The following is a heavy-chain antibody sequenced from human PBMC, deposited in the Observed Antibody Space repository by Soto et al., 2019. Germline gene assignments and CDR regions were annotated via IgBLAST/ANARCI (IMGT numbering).Heavy chain of an antibody. CDR3: AKDPGRGYYYDSSGYLGWFDP. CDR1: GFTFSSYA. V-gene: IGHV3-23*01. CDR2: ISGSGGST. J-gene: IGHJ5*02. D-gene: IGHD3-22*01. Sequence: GGSLRLSCAASGFTFSSYAMSWVRQAPGKGLEWVSAISGSGGSTYYADSVKGRFTISRDNSKNTLYLRMNSLRAEDTAVYYYAKDPGRGYYYDSSGYLGWFDPWGQGTLVTVSS.